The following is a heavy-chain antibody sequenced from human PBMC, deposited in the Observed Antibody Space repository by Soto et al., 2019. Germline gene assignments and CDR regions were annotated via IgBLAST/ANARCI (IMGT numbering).Heavy chain of an antibody. D-gene: IGHD3-16*01. CDR1: GFTFSNYA. V-gene: IGHV3-13*01. CDR3: AAGGVTSVAQFDY. Sequence: EVQLVESGGGLVQPGGSLRLSCAASGFTFSNYAMHWVRQPTGKGLEWVSGIGAAGDTYYPGSVKGRFTISRENAKNSLYLQMNSLRAGDTDVYYCAAGGVTSVAQFDYWGQGTLGTVSS. CDR2: IGAAGDT. J-gene: IGHJ4*02.